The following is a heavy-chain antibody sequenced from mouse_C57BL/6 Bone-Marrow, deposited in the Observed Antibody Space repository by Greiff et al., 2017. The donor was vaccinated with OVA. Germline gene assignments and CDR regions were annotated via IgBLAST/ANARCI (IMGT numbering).Heavy chain of an antibody. Sequence: VQLQQSGPGLVQPSQSLSITCTVSGFSLTSYGVHWVRQSPGKGLEWLGVIWSGGSTDYNAAFISRLSISKDNSKSQVFFKMNSLQADETARYYRARSTMVTGGYYFDYWGQGTTRTVSS. CDR2: IWSGGST. CDR1: GFSLTSYG. D-gene: IGHD2-2*01. CDR3: ARSTMVTGGYYFDY. V-gene: IGHV2-2*01. J-gene: IGHJ2*01.